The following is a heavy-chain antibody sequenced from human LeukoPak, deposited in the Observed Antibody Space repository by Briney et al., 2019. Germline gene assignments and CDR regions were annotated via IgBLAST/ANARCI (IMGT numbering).Heavy chain of an antibody. CDR1: GYTFTGYY. V-gene: IGHV1-2*02. D-gene: IGHD6-19*01. CDR2: INPNSGGT. Sequence: ASVKVSCKASGYTFTGYYMHWVRQAPGQGLEWMGWINPNSGGTNYAQKFQGRVTMTRDTSITTPYMELSRLRSDDTAVYYCAREEGSGCYDSWGQGTRLTVSS. J-gene: IGHJ4*02. CDR3: AREEGSGCYDS.